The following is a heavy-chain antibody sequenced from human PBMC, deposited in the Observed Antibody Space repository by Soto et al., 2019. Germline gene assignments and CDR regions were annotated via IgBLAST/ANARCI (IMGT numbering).Heavy chain of an antibody. V-gene: IGHV4-59*01. J-gene: IGHJ4*02. D-gene: IGHD6-13*01. Sequence: SETLSLTCTVSGGSISSYFYIWVRQPPGKGLEWIGSVYYTGTTDYNPYLKSRVTISVDTSKTQFSLNLRSVTAADTAAYYCARDLEAVPRAFDYWGRRTRVTVSS. CDR1: GGSISSYF. CDR2: VYYTGTT. CDR3: ARDLEAVPRAFDY.